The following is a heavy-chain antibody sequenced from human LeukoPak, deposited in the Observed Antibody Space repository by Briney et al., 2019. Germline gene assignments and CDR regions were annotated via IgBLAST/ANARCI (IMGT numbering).Heavy chain of an antibody. J-gene: IGHJ4*02. D-gene: IGHD6-13*01. CDR3: ARVCQGIAAAGRGRYFDY. Sequence: GGSLRLSCAASGFTFSSYGMHWVRQAPGKGLEWVAVISYDGSNKYYADSVKGRFTISRDNAKNSLYLQMNSLRAEDTAVYYCARVCQGIAAAGRGRYFDYWGQGTLVTVSS. CDR2: ISYDGSNK. V-gene: IGHV3-30*03. CDR1: GFTFSSYG.